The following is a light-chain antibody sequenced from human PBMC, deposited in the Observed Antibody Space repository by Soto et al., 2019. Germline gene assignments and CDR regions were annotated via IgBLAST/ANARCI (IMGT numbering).Light chain of an antibody. J-gene: IGLJ2*01. CDR2: QNS. V-gene: IGLV3-1*01. CDR3: QAWDSSTVV. CDR1: KLGDKY. Sequence: SYELPQPPSVSVFPGHTASITCSGDKLGDKYACWYQQKPGQSPVLVIYQNSKRPSGIPERFSGSNSGNTATLTISGTQAMDEADYYCQAWDSSTVVFGEGTQLTVL.